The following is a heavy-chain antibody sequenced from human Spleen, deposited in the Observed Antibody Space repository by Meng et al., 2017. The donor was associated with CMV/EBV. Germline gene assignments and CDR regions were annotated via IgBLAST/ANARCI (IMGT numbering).Heavy chain of an antibody. CDR2: ISYDGSNK. CDR1: GFTFSSYA. D-gene: IGHD2-2*01. V-gene: IGHV3-30-3*01. CDR3: ASAYCSSTSCSVDY. J-gene: IGHJ4*02. Sequence: GESLNISCAASGFTFSSYAMHWVRQAPGKGLEWVAVISYDGSNKYYADSVKGRFTISRDNSKNTLYLQMNSLRAEDTAVYYCASAYCSSTSCSVDYWGQGTLVTVSS.